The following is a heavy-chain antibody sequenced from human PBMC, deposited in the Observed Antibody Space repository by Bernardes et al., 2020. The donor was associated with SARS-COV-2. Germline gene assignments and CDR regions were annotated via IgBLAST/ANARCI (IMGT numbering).Heavy chain of an antibody. Sequence: ASVKVSCKASGYTFNRYGISWVRQDPGQGLEWMGWISTYNGDTNYAQNFQGRVTMTTDTSTSTAYMEMRNLRSDDTAVYYCARSPGQWLAAHLDSWGPGTLVSVSS. CDR2: ISTYNGDT. CDR3: ARSPGQWLAAHLDS. J-gene: IGHJ4*02. D-gene: IGHD6-19*01. V-gene: IGHV1-18*01. CDR1: GYTFNRYG.